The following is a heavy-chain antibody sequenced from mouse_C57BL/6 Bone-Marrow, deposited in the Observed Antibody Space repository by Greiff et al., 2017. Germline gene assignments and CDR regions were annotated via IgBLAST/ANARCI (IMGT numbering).Heavy chain of an antibody. J-gene: IGHJ2*01. CDR2: IDPSDSYT. Sequence: QVQLQQPGAELVKPGASVKLSCKASGYTFTSYWMQWVKQRPGQGLEWIGEIDPSDSYTNYNQKFKGKATLTVDTSSSTAYMQLSSLTSEDSAVYCCARSPLRYYFDYWGQGTTLTVSS. D-gene: IGHD1-1*01. CDR1: GYTFTSYW. CDR3: ARSPLRYYFDY. V-gene: IGHV1-50*01.